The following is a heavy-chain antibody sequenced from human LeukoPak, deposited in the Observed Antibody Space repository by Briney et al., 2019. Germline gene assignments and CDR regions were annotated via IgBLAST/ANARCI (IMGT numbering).Heavy chain of an antibody. CDR2: ISSYNGDT. J-gene: IGHJ4*02. CDR3: ARYFYDDSGFPNYSFDY. CDR1: GYTFNKYG. D-gene: IGHD3-22*01. Sequence: GASVKVSCKASGYTFNKYGITWVRQAPGQGLEWMGWISSYNGDTNYAQKFQGRATTTTDTSTTTAYMELRSLRYDDTAVYYCARYFYDDSGFPNYSFDYWGQGTLVTVSS. V-gene: IGHV1-18*01.